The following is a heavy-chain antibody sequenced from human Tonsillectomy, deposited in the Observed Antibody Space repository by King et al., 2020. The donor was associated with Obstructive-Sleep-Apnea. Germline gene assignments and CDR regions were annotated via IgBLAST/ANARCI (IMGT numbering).Heavy chain of an antibody. CDR3: AGDLYSVVVVAATQPGQDYYGMDV. J-gene: IGHJ6*02. CDR1: GFTFSSYA. Sequence: VQLVESGGGVVQPGRSLRLSCAASGFTFSSYAMHWVRQAPGKGLEWVAVISYDGSNKYYADSVKGRFTISRDNSKNTLYLQMNSLRAEETAVDYCAGDLYSVVVVAATQPGQDYYGMDVWGQGTTVTVSS. D-gene: IGHD2-15*01. CDR2: ISYDGSNK. V-gene: IGHV3-30-3*01.